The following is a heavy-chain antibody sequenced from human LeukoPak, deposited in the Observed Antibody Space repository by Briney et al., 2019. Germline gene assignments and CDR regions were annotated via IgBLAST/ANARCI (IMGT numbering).Heavy chain of an antibody. CDR3: ARGPFWSGYFDD. Sequence: GGSLRLSCVGSGFTVSGNYMNWVRQTPGKGLEWVSVIYTTEQTYYADSVKGRFTISRGNAKNSLYLQVNSLRAENTAVYYCARGPFWSGYFDDWGQGTLVTVSS. CDR2: IYTTEQT. CDR1: GFTVSGNY. J-gene: IGHJ4*02. D-gene: IGHD3-3*01. V-gene: IGHV3-53*01.